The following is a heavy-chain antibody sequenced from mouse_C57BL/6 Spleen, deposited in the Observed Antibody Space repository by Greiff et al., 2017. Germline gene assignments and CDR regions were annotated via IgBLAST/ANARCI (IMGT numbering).Heavy chain of an antibody. Sequence: QVQLQQPGAELVRPGSSVKLSCKASGYTFTSYWMHWVKQRPIQGLEWIGNIDPSDSETHYNQKFKDKATLTVDKSSSTAYMPLSSLTSEDSAVYYSAREGGTVVATDYAMDYWGQGTSGTVSS. CDR2: IDPSDSET. V-gene: IGHV1-52*01. D-gene: IGHD1-1*01. CDR1: GYTFTSYW. CDR3: AREGGTVVATDYAMDY. J-gene: IGHJ4*01.